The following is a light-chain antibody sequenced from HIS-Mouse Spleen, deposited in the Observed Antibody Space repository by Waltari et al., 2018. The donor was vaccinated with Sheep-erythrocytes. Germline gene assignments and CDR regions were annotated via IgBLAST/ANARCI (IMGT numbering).Light chain of an antibody. CDR1: ACPKKY. CDR2: EDS. CDR3: YSTDSSGNHWV. Sequence: SYELTQPPSVSVSPGQTARITCSGDACPKKYAYWYQQRSGQAPVLVIYEDSKRPSGIPERFSGSTSGTMATLTISGAQVEDEADYYCYSTDSSGNHWVFGGGTKLTVL. V-gene: IGLV3-10*01. J-gene: IGLJ3*02.